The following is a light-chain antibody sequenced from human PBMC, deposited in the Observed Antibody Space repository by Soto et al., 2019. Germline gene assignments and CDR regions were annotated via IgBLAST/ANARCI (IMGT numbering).Light chain of an antibody. CDR2: DAS. J-gene: IGKJ4*01. Sequence: DIQMTQSPSTLSASVGDRVTITCRASQSISSRLAWYQQKPGKAPKLLIYDASNLESGVPSRFSGSGSGTAFTLTISSLQPDDFATYYCQQYNSYSLTFGGGTKVEIK. CDR1: QSISSR. CDR3: QQYNSYSLT. V-gene: IGKV1-5*01.